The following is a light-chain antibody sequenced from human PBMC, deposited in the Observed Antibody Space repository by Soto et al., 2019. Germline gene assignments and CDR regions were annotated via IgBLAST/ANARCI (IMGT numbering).Light chain of an antibody. Sequence: EIVLTQSPATLSLSPGETATLSCRASQSVGIFLAWYQQKPGQAPRLLIYSISRRATGIPARFSGSGSGTEFTLTITRLESEDFAVYYCQQHSKSEIIFGQGTRLEIK. CDR2: SIS. CDR3: QQHSKSEII. J-gene: IGKJ5*01. V-gene: IGKV3-11*01. CDR1: QSVGIF.